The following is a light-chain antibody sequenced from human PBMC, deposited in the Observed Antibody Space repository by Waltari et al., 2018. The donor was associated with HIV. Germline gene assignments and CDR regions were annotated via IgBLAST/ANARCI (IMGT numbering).Light chain of an antibody. CDR3: QLWDSSSDQLV. J-gene: IGLJ2*01. V-gene: IGLV3-21*02. Sequence: SYVLTQPPSVSVAPGQTARITCGGSNRGSSRVHWYHQKAGQAPVLVVYDNSDRPSGIPKRFSGSNSGNTATLTISRVEAGDEADYYCQLWDSSSDQLVFGGGTKLTVL. CDR2: DNS. CDR1: NRGSSR.